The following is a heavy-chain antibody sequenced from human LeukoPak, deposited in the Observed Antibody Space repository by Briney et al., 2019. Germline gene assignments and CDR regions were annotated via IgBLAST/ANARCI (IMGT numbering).Heavy chain of an antibody. J-gene: IGHJ5*02. CDR1: GGSISSYY. D-gene: IGHD3-3*01. Sequence: SETLSLTCTVSGGSISSYYWSWIRQPPGKGLEWIGYIYYSGSTNYNPSLKSRVTISADTSKNQFSLKLNSVTAADTAVYYCAKNGQSGFSFDPWGQGTLVTVSS. V-gene: IGHV4-59*12. CDR3: AKNGQSGFSFDP. CDR2: IYYSGST.